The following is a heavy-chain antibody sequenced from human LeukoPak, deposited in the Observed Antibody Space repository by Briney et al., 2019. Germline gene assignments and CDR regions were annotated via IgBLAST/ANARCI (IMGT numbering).Heavy chain of an antibody. V-gene: IGHV4-39*01. Sequence: SETLSLTCAVYGGSFSGYYWGWIRQPPGKGLEWIGSIYYSGSTYYNPSLKSRVTISVDTSKNQFSLKLSSVTAADTAVYYCARHALYCSGGSCTPRRWFDPWGQGTLVTVSS. J-gene: IGHJ5*02. CDR3: ARHALYCSGGSCTPRRWFDP. D-gene: IGHD2-15*01. CDR1: GGSFSGYY. CDR2: IYYSGST.